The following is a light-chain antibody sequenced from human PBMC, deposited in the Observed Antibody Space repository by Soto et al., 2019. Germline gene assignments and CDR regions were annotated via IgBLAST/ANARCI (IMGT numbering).Light chain of an antibody. CDR1: SGHSSYA. CDR3: QTWGTGFQV. V-gene: IGLV4-69*01. CDR2: LNNDGSH. J-gene: IGLJ2*01. Sequence: QPVLTQSPSASASLAASVKLTCTLSSGHSSYAIAWHQMQPGKGPRYLMDLNNDGSHTKGDGIPDRFSGSSSGAERYLIISSLQSEDEADYYCQTWGTGFQVFGGGTKLTVL.